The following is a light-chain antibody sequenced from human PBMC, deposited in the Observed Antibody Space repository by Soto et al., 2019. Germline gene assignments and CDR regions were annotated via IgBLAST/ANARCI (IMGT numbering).Light chain of an antibody. CDR2: EAS. CDR1: QSVSSY. V-gene: IGKV3-11*01. Sequence: EIVLTQSPATLSLSPGERATLSCRARQSVSSYLAWYQQKPGQAPRLLIYEASSRATGIPARFSGSGSGTDFTLTISSLESEDSAVYYCQQRSYWPPYTFGQATKVDIK. CDR3: QQRSYWPPYT. J-gene: IGKJ2*01.